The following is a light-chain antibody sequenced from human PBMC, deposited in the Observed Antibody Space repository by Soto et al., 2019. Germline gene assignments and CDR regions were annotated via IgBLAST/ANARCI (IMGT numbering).Light chain of an antibody. V-gene: IGKV3-20*01. CDR3: QQYVSSPFT. J-gene: IGKJ3*01. CDR1: QSVSSSF. Sequence: EIVLTQTPGTLSLSPGERATFSCRASQSVSSSFVAWFQQKPGQVPRLLIYRASNRATGIPDRFSGSGSGTDFTLTINRLEPEDFAVYYCQQYVSSPFTFGPGTKVDI. CDR2: RAS.